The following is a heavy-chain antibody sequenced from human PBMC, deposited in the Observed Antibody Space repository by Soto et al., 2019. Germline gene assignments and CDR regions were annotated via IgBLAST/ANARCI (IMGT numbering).Heavy chain of an antibody. CDR2: IYYSGST. J-gene: IGHJ4*02. V-gene: IGHV4-31*01. CDR3: ARDRRGDQFDY. CDR1: GGSISSGGYY. Sequence: QVQLQESGPGLVKPSQTLSLTCTVSGGSISSGGYYWSWIRQHPGKGLEWIGYIYYSGSTYNNPSLKRPVTISVDTSKNPFPLKLSSVTAADTAVYYCARDRRGDQFDYWGQGTLVTVSS. D-gene: IGHD2-21*02.